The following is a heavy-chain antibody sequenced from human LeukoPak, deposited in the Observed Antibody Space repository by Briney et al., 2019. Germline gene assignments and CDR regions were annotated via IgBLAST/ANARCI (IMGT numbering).Heavy chain of an antibody. J-gene: IGHJ6*02. CDR1: GFTFSSYG. CDR2: IWYDGSNK. CDR3: ARDRGSYGMDV. D-gene: IGHD5-12*01. Sequence: QSGGSLRLSCAASGFTFSSYGMHWVRQAPGKGLEWVAVIWYDGSNKYYADSVKGRFSISRDNAKNTLYLQMNSLRAEDTAVYSCARDRGSYGMDVWGQGTTVTVSS. V-gene: IGHV3-33*01.